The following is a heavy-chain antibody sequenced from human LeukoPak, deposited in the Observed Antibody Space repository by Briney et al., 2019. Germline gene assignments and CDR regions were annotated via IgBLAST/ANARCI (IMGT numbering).Heavy chain of an antibody. V-gene: IGHV3-23*01. Sequence: GSLRLSRAASGFTFSSFAMSWVRQAPGKGLEWVSGIIGSGGSTDYADSAKGRFTISRDNSKNTLYLKMNSLRAEDTAVYYCVKGLRNYHDSSGSGRAFDLWGQGTLVTVSS. D-gene: IGHD3-22*01. CDR3: VKGLRNYHDSSGSGRAFDL. J-gene: IGHJ3*01. CDR1: GFTFSSFA. CDR2: IIGSGGST.